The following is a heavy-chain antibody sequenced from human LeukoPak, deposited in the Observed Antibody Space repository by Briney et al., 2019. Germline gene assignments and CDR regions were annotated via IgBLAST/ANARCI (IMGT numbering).Heavy chain of an antibody. CDR1: GYTFTGYY. D-gene: IGHD6-13*01. Sequence: ASVKVSCKASGYTFTGYYMHWVRQAPGQGLEWMGWINPNSGGTNYAQKFQGRVTMTRDTSISTAYMELSSLRSEDTAVYYCARGYSSSWHAPYYYYYMDVWGKGTTVTISS. CDR3: ARGYSSSWHAPYYYYYMDV. CDR2: INPNSGGT. J-gene: IGHJ6*03. V-gene: IGHV1-2*02.